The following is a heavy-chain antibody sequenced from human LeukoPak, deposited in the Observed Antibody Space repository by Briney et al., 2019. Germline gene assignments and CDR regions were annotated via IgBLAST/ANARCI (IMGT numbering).Heavy chain of an antibody. CDR3: ARGKVVAGTPGQNSWDY. J-gene: IGHJ4*02. D-gene: IGHD6-19*01. CDR2: IYTSGTT. V-gene: IGHV4-4*07. CDR1: GGSISSYY. Sequence: SETLSLTCTVSGGSISSYYWSWIRQPAGKGLEWIGRIYTSGTTNYSPSLKSRVSMSVDTSKNQFSLKLSSVTAADTAVYYCARGKVVAGTPGQNSWDYWGQGTLVTVSS.